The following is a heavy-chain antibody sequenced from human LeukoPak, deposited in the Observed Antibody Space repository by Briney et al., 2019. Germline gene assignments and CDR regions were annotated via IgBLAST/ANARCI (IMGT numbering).Heavy chain of an antibody. J-gene: IGHJ4*02. D-gene: IGHD2-15*01. CDR3: ARIHRYCSGGACYVLDN. CDR1: GGSVRGYY. CDR2: VYYSGST. V-gene: IGHV4-59*02. Sequence: SETLSLTCVVSGGSVRGYYWGWIRQPPGGGLGWSGYVYYSGSTNYNPSFQSRLTISVDTSRNQFSLQLSSVTDADTAVYYCARIHRYCSGGACYVLDNWGQGTLVAVSS.